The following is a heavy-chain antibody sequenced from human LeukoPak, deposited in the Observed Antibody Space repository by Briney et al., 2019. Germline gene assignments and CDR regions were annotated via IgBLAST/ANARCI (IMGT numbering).Heavy chain of an antibody. Sequence: PGGSLRLSCXASGFTFSXXXXXXXXQAPGKGXXXXXXXXXXXXXRYYADSVKGRFTISRDNSKNTLYLQMNSLRAEDTAVYYCXKDLEARRGIVVVTAIPLVDYWGQGTLVTVSS. CDR2: XXXXXXXR. CDR1: GFTFSXXX. V-gene: IGHV3-30*02. D-gene: IGHD2-21*02. J-gene: IGHJ4*02. CDR3: XKDLEARRGIVVVTAIPLVDY.